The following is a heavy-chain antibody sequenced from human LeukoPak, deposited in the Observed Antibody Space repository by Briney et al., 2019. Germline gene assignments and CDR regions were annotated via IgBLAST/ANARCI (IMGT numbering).Heavy chain of an antibody. D-gene: IGHD3-3*01. CDR3: ARGTNDDFWSGPLDV. Sequence: ASVKVSCKASGYSFNIYDINWIRQAAGQGLEWMGWMNPNSGTAGYAQKFQGRVSLTRDTSISTAYMELSSLTSEDTAVYFCARGTNDDFWSGPLDVWGKGTTVTVSS. V-gene: IGHV1-8*03. J-gene: IGHJ6*04. CDR2: MNPNSGTA. CDR1: GYSFNIYD.